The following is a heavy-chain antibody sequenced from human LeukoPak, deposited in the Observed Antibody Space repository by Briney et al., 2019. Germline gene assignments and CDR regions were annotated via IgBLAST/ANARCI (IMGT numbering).Heavy chain of an antibody. CDR2: ISSSGTYT. J-gene: IGHJ4*02. CDR1: GFTLRDYY. V-gene: IGHV3-11*05. CDR3: AKAEYGGNYKPFDF. D-gene: IGHD4-23*01. Sequence: KSGGSLRLSCAASGFTLRDYYMTWIRQAPGKGLEWVSCISSSGTYTNYADSVKGRFTISRDNIKNSLYLYLDSLRAEDTAFYYCAKAEYGGNYKPFDFWGQGTLVTVSS.